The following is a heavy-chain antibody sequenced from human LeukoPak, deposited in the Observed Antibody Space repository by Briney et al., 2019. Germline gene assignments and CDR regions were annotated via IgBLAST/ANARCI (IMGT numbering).Heavy chain of an antibody. Sequence: GGSLRLSGAASGFTFSSYGMHGVRQAPGKGLEWVAFIRYDGSNKYYADSVKGRFTISRDNSKNTLYLQMNSLRAEDTAVYYCAKDHDYYFDYWGQGTLVTVSS. D-gene: IGHD2-21*02. V-gene: IGHV3-30*02. CDR1: GFTFSSYG. J-gene: IGHJ4*02. CDR2: IRYDGSNK. CDR3: AKDHDYYFDY.